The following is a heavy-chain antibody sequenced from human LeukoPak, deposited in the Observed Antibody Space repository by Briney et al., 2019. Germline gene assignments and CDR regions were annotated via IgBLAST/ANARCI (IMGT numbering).Heavy chain of an antibody. V-gene: IGHV3-21*01. CDR1: GFTFSSYS. CDR3: ARNTFGGVIVTFDY. J-gene: IGHJ4*02. D-gene: IGHD3-16*02. Sequence: GGSLRLSCAASGFTFSSYSMNWVRQAPGKGLEWVSSISSSSSYIYYADSVKGRFTISRDNAKNSLYLQMNSLRAEDTAVYYCARNTFGGVIVTFDYWGQGTLVTVSS. CDR2: ISSSSSYI.